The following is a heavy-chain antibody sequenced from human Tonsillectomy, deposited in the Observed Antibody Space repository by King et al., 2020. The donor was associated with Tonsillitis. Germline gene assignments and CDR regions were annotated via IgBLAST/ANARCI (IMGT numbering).Heavy chain of an antibody. Sequence: LQLQESGPGLVKPSETLSLTCSVSGDSISGSSYYWGWIRQPPGKGLEWIGSIYYSGSTYYNPSLKSRVTISVDTSKNQFSLKLSSVTAADTAVYYCARSLGLDGHFDYWGQGILITVSS. V-gene: IGHV4-39*07. CDR2: IYYSGST. D-gene: IGHD2-8*01. J-gene: IGHJ4*02. CDR1: GDSISGSSYY. CDR3: ARSLGLDGHFDY.